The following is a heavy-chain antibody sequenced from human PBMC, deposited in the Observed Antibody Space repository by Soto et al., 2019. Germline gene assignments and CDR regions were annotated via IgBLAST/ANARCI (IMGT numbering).Heavy chain of an antibody. CDR2: IRSSGSTI. CDR1: GFTFSSYE. D-gene: IGHD3-22*01. Sequence: EVQLVESGGGFVQPGGSLRLSCAASGFTFSSYEMNWVRQAPGKGLDWVAYIRSSGSTIYYADSVKGRFTISRDNAKSSLYLEMNSLRAEDTAVYYCARDNGGYYSAYYYYGMDVWGQGTTATVAS. CDR3: ARDNGGYYSAYYYYGMDV. V-gene: IGHV3-48*03. J-gene: IGHJ6*02.